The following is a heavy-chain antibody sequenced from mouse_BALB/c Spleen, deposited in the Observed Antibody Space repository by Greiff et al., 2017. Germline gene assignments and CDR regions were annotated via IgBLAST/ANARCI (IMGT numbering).Heavy chain of an antibody. D-gene: IGHD2-4*01. CDR1: GYTFTDYE. Sequence: VQLQQSGAELVRPGASVTLSCKASGYTFTDYEMHWVKQTPVHGLEWIGAIDPETGGTAYNQKFKGKATLTADKSSSTAYMELRSLTSEDSAVYYCTRGLRQRGYAMDYWGQGTSVTVSS. CDR3: TRGLRQRGYAMDY. J-gene: IGHJ4*01. CDR2: IDPETGGT. V-gene: IGHV1-15*01.